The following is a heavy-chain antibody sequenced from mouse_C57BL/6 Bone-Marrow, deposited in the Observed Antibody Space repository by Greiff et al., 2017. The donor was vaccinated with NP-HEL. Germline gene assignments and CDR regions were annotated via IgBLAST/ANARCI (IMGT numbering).Heavy chain of an antibody. V-gene: IGHV3-5*01. J-gene: IGHJ1*03. CDR2: IYYSGTI. Sequence: VQLKESGPGLVKPSQTVFLTCTVTGISITTGNYRWSWIRQFPGNKLEWIGYIYYSGTITYNPSLTSRTTITRDTPKNQFFLEMNSLTAEDTATYYCAREGGDGYTGYFDVWGTGTTVTVSS. CDR1: GISITTGNYR. CDR3: AREGGDGYTGYFDV. D-gene: IGHD2-3*01.